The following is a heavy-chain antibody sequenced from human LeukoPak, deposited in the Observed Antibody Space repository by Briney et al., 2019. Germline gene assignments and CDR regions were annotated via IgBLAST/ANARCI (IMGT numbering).Heavy chain of an antibody. CDR3: ARESSSSWDGGPPALYYYYYGMDV. Sequence: GGSLRLSCAASGFTFSSYSMNWVRQAPGKGLEWVSSISSSSSYIYYADSVKGRFTISRDNAKNSLYLQMNSLRAEDTAVYYCARESSSSWDGGPPALYYYYYGMDVWGQGTTVTVSS. CDR2: ISSSSSYI. D-gene: IGHD6-13*01. CDR1: GFTFSSYS. J-gene: IGHJ6*02. V-gene: IGHV3-21*01.